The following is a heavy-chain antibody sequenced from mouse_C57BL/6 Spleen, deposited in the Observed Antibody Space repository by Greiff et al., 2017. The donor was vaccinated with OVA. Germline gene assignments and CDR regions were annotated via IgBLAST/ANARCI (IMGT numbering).Heavy chain of an antibody. CDR2: INPNNGGT. CDR3: ARSSAYFDY. CDR1: GYTFTDYN. V-gene: IGHV1-18*01. J-gene: IGHJ2*01. Sequence: VQLKESGPELVKPGASVKIPCKASGYTFTDYNMDWVKQSHGKSLEWIGDINPNNGGTIYNQKFKGKATLTVDKSSSTAYRELRSLTSDDTAVYYCARSSAYFDYWGQGTTLTVSS.